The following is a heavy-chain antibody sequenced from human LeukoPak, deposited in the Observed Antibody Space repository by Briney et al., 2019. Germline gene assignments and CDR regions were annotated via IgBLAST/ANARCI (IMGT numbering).Heavy chain of an antibody. CDR3: ARSNKTTPCEY. Sequence: GGSLRLSCAASGFTFSGSAMHWVRQASGKGLEWVGRIRNKANSYATAYSASVKGRFTISRDDSKNTAYLQMNSLKTEDTAVYYCARSNKTTPCEYWGQGTLVTVSS. CDR1: GFTFSGSA. D-gene: IGHD1-14*01. CDR2: IRNKANSYAT. J-gene: IGHJ4*02. V-gene: IGHV3-73*01.